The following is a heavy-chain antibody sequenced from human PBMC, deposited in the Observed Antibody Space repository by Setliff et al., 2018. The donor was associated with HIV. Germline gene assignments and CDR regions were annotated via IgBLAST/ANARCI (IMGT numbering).Heavy chain of an antibody. CDR3: ARGGGYDRSGYYPFDY. CDR1: GGSIKSSSYY. J-gene: IGHJ4*02. CDR2: IYYSGNT. Sequence: SETLSLTCTVSGGSIKSSSYYWGWIRQPPGKGLEWIGSIYYSGNTYYNPSLKSRVTISEDTSRNQFSLKLTSVTAADTAVYYCARGGGYDRSGYYPFDYWGQGTPVTVSS. V-gene: IGHV4-39*07. D-gene: IGHD3-22*01.